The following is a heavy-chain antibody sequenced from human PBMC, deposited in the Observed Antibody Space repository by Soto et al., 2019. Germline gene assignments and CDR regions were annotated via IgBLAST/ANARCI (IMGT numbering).Heavy chain of an antibody. CDR1: GYTFTGYY. CDR3: ARGKCGDCSPNWFDP. V-gene: IGHV1-2*04. D-gene: IGHD2-21*02. Sequence: ASVKVSCKASGYTFTGYYMHWVRQAPGQGLEWMGWINPNSGGTNYAQKFQGWVTMTRDTSISTAYMELSRLRSDDTAVYYCARGKCGDCSPNWFDPWGQGTLVTVSS. CDR2: INPNSGGT. J-gene: IGHJ5*02.